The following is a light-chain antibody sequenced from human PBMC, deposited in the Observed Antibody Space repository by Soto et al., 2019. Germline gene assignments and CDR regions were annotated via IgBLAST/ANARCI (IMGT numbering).Light chain of an antibody. J-gene: IGLJ1*01. CDR2: DVT. CDR1: SADVGTSNF. V-gene: IGLV2-14*03. CDR3: TSYRRGPLYV. Sequence: QSALTQPASVSGSPGQPITISCTGISADVGTSNFVSWYQHHPGKAPRLIIYDVTDRPSGVSNRFSGSKSGDTASLTISGLQAEDEADYYCTSYRRGPLYVFGTGTKVTVL.